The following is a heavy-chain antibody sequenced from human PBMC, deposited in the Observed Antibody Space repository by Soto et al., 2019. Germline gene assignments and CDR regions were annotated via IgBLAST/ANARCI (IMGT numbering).Heavy chain of an antibody. CDR1: GFAFSSYA. V-gene: IGHV3-23*01. CDR3: VRDGYPAWVYGVDV. Sequence: GGSLRLSCAASGFAFSSYAMSWVRQAPGKGLEWVSAISGSGGSTYYADSVKGRFTISRDNARNTLYLQMNRLRAEDTAVYYCVRDGYPAWVYGVDVWGQGTTVTVSS. J-gene: IGHJ6*02. CDR2: ISGSGGST. D-gene: IGHD1-1*01.